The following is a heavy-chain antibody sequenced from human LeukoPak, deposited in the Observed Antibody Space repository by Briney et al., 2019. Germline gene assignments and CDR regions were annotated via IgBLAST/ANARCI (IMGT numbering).Heavy chain of an antibody. V-gene: IGHV3-30*04. Sequence: PGGSLRLSCAASGFTFSSYAMHWVRQAPGKGLEWVAVISYDGSNKYYADSVKGRFTVSRDNSKNTLYLQMNSLRAEDTAVYYCAKDGGFIIRAFDIWGQGTMVTVSS. CDR2: ISYDGSNK. CDR1: GFTFSSYA. CDR3: AKDGGFIIRAFDI. D-gene: IGHD3-16*02. J-gene: IGHJ3*02.